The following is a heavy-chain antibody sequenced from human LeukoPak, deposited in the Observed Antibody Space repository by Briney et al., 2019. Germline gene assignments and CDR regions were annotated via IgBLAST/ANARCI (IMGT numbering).Heavy chain of an antibody. CDR2: INWSGGST. CDR3: ARAPITSPFYFDY. V-gene: IGHV3-20*04. Sequence: GGSLRLSCTASGFAFDEHGMSWVRQVPGKGLEWVSGINWSGGSTGYADPLRGRFTISRDSAKNSLYLQMDSLRAEDTAFYYCARAPITSPFYFDYWGQGTLVTVSS. D-gene: IGHD2-2*01. CDR1: GFAFDEHG. J-gene: IGHJ4*02.